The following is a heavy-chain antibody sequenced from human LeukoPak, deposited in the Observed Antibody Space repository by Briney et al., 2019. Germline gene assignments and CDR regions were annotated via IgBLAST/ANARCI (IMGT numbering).Heavy chain of an antibody. D-gene: IGHD6-19*01. CDR3: AKDGYSSGLDY. CDR1: GFTFISYA. V-gene: IGHV3-23*01. CDR2: ITGTGGST. J-gene: IGHJ4*02. Sequence: GGSLRLSCAASGFTFISYAMSWVRQAPGEGLEWMSVITGTGGSTYYADSVKGRFTISRDNSKNTLYLQMNSLRAEDTAVYYCAKDGYSSGLDYWGQGALVTVSS.